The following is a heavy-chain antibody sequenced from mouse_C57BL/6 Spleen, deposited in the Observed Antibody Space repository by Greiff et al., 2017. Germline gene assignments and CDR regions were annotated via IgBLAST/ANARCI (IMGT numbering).Heavy chain of an antibody. J-gene: IGHJ3*01. CDR1: GYSITSGYD. D-gene: IGHD2-3*01. Sequence: DVKLVESGPGMVKPSQSLSLTCTVTGYSITSGYDWHWIRHFPGNKLEWMGYISYSGSTNYNPSLKSRISITHDTSKNHFFLKLNSVTTEDTATYYCARGDSGYYVWFAYWGQGTLVTVSA. V-gene: IGHV3-1*01. CDR3: ARGDSGYYVWFAY. CDR2: ISYSGST.